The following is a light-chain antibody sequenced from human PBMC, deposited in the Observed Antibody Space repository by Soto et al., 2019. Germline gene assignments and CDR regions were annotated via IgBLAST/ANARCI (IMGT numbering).Light chain of an antibody. J-gene: IGKJ1*01. Sequence: ETVMTQSPATLSVSPGERVTLSCRASQSVSTNLAWYQQKPGQAPRLLIYGASSRATGIPDRFSGSGSGTDFTLTISRLEPEDFAVYYCQQDDSSPRTFGQGTKVDIK. V-gene: IGKV3-20*01. CDR1: QSVSTN. CDR2: GAS. CDR3: QQDDSSPRT.